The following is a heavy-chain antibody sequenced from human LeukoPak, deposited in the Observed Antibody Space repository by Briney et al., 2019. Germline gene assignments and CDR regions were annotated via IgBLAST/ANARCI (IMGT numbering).Heavy chain of an antibody. CDR2: VYYDGRT. CDR1: GGSINISRYY. Sequence: SETLSLTCTVSGGSINISRYYWDWIRQPPGKGLEWVGSVYYDGRTYYNPSLKSRLSVSMDTSKNQFSVGLSSVTATDTAIYYCARHYGSTWGGYFDYWGQGALVPVSS. V-gene: IGHV4-39*01. J-gene: IGHJ4*02. D-gene: IGHD6-13*01. CDR3: ARHYGSTWGGYFDY.